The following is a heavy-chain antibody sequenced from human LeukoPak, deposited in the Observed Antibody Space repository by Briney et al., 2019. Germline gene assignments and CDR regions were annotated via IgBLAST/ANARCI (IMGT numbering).Heavy chain of an antibody. J-gene: IGHJ6*02. CDR2: NYYAGGT. CDR3: ARGFGESEYYYYGMDV. D-gene: IGHD3-10*01. Sequence: SETLSLTCTVSGVSISSSSYYWGWIRQPPGRGLDWIGTNYYAGGTYYNPSLKSRVTISVDTSKNQFSLRLSSVTAVDTAVYYCARGFGESEYYYYGMDVWGQGTTVTVSS. CDR1: GVSISSSSYY. V-gene: IGHV4-39*01.